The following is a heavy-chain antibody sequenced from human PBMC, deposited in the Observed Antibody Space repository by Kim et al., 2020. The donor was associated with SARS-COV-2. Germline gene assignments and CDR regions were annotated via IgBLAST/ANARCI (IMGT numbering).Heavy chain of an antibody. V-gene: IGHV1-69*13. CDR1: GGTFSSYA. CDR2: IIPIFGTA. CDR3: ARDLVWYYGSARNRGVLDV. J-gene: IGHJ6*02. D-gene: IGHD3-10*01. Sequence: SVKVSCKASGGTFSSYAISWVRQAPGQGLEWMGGIIPIFGTANYAQKFQGRVTITADESTSTAYMELSSLRSEDTAVYYCARDLVWYYGSARNRGVLDVWGQGTTVTVSS.